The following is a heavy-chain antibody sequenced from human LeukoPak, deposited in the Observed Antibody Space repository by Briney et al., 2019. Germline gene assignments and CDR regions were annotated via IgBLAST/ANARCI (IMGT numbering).Heavy chain of an antibody. CDR1: GFSISSGHY. D-gene: IGHD5-18*01. CDR2: VYQSGTT. Sequence: SETLSLTCTVSGFSISSGHYWGWVRQPPGAGLEWIGSVYQSGTTYYNPSLKSRVTTSVDMSKNQFSLRLRPVTAADTAVYHCARIFIRNGYSSYFDCWGQGTLVTVSS. J-gene: IGHJ4*02. V-gene: IGHV4-38-2*02. CDR3: ARIFIRNGYSSYFDC.